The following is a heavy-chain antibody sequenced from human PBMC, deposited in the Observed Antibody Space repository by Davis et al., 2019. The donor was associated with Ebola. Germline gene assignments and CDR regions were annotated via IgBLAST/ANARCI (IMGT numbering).Heavy chain of an antibody. J-gene: IGHJ4*02. D-gene: IGHD6-19*01. CDR2: INPNSGGT. V-gene: IGHV1-2*06. CDR3: ARGESAWYSDS. CDR1: GYTFTGYY. Sequence: AASVKVSCKASGYTFTGYYMHWVRQAPGQGLEWMGRINPNSGGTNYAQKFQGRVTMTRDTSISTAYMELNSLTSDDTAVYYCARGESAWYSDSWGQGTLVTVSS.